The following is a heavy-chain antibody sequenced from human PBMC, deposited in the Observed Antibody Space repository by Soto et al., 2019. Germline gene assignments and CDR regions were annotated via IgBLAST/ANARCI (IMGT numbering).Heavy chain of an antibody. CDR2: IYYTGST. CDR3: AGLTSLASVEIFSGGLSGYNWVDP. V-gene: IGHV4-59*08. D-gene: IGHD3-3*01. J-gene: IGHJ5*01. CDR1: GGSISSYY. Sequence: SETLSLTCTVSGGSISSYYWSWIRQPPGKGLEWIGYIYYTGSTNYNPSLKTRVAISMDTSKNQFSLNLSSVTAADTAVYYCAGLTSLASVEIFSGGLSGYNWVDPWGRGTLVTVSS.